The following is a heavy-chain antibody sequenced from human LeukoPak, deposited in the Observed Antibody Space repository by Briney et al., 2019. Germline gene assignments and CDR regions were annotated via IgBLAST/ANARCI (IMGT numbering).Heavy chain of an antibody. CDR2: IGTAGDT. CDR3: ARGYGDYWFDP. Sequence: PGGSLRLSCAASGYTFSSYDMHWVRQATGKGLEWVSAIGTAGDTYYPGSVKGRFTISREDAKNSLYLQMNSLRAGDTAVYYCARGYGDYWFDPWGQGTLVTVSS. D-gene: IGHD4-17*01. J-gene: IGHJ5*02. CDR1: GYTFSSYD. V-gene: IGHV3-13*04.